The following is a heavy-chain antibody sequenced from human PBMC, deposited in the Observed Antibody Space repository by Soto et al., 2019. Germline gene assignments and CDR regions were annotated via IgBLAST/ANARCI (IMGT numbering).Heavy chain of an antibody. CDR2: ISGSGGST. D-gene: IGHD4-17*01. CDR3: AKVLTWDYGPDYYYYGMDV. Sequence: GGSLRLSCAASGFTFSSYAMSWVRQSPGKGLEWVSAISGSGGSTYYADSVKGRFTISRDNSKNTLYLQMNSLRAEDTAVYYCAKVLTWDYGPDYYYYGMDVWGQGTTVTVSS. J-gene: IGHJ6*02. CDR1: GFTFSSYA. V-gene: IGHV3-23*01.